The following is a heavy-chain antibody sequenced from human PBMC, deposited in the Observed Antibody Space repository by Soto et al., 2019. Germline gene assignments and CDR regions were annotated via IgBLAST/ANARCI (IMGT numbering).Heavy chain of an antibody. CDR1: GFTFSSYS. CDR2: ISSSSSYI. Sequence: GGSLRLSCAASGFTFSSYSMNWVRQAPGKGLEWVSSISSSSSYIYYADSVKGRFTISRDNAKNSLYLQMNSLRAEDTAVYYCASDCGTRGSYPDDAFDIWGQGTMVTVSS. V-gene: IGHV3-21*01. CDR3: ASDCGTRGSYPDDAFDI. D-gene: IGHD1-26*01. J-gene: IGHJ3*02.